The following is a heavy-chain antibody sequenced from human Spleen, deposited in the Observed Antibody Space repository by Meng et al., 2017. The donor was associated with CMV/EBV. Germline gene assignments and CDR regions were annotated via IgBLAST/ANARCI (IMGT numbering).Heavy chain of an antibody. V-gene: IGHV4-61*03. D-gene: IGHD3-9*01. Sequence: GSLRLSCTDSGGSVSSGSYYWSWIRQPPGKRLEWIGHIYHSGSTNNNPSLKSRVTISLDTSKNHFSLKLSSVTAAVTAVYYCAKGESYDILTGYYPLIGAFDIWGQGTMVTVSS. CDR1: GGSVSSGSYY. CDR3: AKGESYDILTGYYPLIGAFDI. CDR2: IYHSGST. J-gene: IGHJ3*02.